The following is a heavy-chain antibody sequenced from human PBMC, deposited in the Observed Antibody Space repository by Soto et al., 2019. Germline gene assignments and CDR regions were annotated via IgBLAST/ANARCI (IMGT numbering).Heavy chain of an antibody. V-gene: IGHV4-31*03. CDR1: GGSISSGGYY. D-gene: IGHD4-17*01. CDR2: IYYSGST. Sequence: QVQLQESGPGLVKPSQTLSLTCTVSGGSISSGGYYWSWIRQHPGKGLEWIGYIYYSGSTYYNPSLKSRVTISVDTSKNQFSLKLSSVPDSDTAVYYCARDGDHDYGDYAGWFDPWGQGTLVTVSS. CDR3: ARDGDHDYGDYAGWFDP. J-gene: IGHJ5*02.